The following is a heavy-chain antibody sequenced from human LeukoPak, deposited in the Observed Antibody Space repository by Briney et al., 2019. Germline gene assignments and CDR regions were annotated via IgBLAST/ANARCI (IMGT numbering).Heavy chain of an antibody. V-gene: IGHV1-69*05. CDR2: IIPIFGTA. D-gene: IGHD3-22*01. J-gene: IGHJ4*02. CDR3: ARGGDSSGYYYEGDYFDY. CDR1: GGTFSSYA. Sequence: GASVKVSCKASGGTFSSYAISWVRRAPGQGLEWMGGIIPIFGTANYAQKFQGRVTITTDESTSTAYMELSSLRSEDTAVYYCARGGDSSGYYYEGDYFDYWGQGTLVTVSS.